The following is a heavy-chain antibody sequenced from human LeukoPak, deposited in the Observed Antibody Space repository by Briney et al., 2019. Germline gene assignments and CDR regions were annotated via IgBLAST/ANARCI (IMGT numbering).Heavy chain of an antibody. J-gene: IGHJ3*02. CDR3: ARGESSGYPHPISDDAFDI. D-gene: IGHD3-22*01. Sequence: ASVKVSCKASGYTFTSYGISWVRQAPGQGLEWMGWISAYNGNTNYAQKLQGRVTMTTDTSTSTAYMELRSLRSDDTAVYYCARGESSGYPHPISDDAFDIWGQGTMVTVSS. CDR1: GYTFTSYG. V-gene: IGHV1-18*01. CDR2: ISAYNGNT.